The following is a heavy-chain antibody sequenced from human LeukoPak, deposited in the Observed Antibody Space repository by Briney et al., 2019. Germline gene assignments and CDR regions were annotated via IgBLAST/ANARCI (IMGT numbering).Heavy chain of an antibody. V-gene: IGHV4-4*07. Sequence: GSLRLSCTVSGGSISSYYWSWIRQPAGKELEWIGRTYTSGSTNYNPSLKSRVTMSVDTSKNQFSLKLSSVTAADTAVYYCARGAIFGVVIIEDYWGQGTLVTVSS. CDR2: TYTSGST. D-gene: IGHD3-3*01. CDR1: GGSISSYY. J-gene: IGHJ4*02. CDR3: ARGAIFGVVIIEDY.